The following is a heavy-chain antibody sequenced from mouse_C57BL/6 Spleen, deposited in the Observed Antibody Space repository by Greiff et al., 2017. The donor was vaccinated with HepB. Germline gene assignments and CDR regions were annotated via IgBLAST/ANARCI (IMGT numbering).Heavy chain of an antibody. Sequence: DVQLVESGGGLVQPKGSLKLSCAASGFSFNTYAMNWVRQAPGKGLEWVARIRSKSNNYATYYADSVKDRFTISRDDSESMLYLQMNNLKTEDTAMYYCVRWGGGYFDYWGQGTTLTVSS. CDR2: IRSKSNNYAT. J-gene: IGHJ2*01. CDR1: GFSFNTYA. CDR3: VRWGGGYFDY. V-gene: IGHV10-1*01.